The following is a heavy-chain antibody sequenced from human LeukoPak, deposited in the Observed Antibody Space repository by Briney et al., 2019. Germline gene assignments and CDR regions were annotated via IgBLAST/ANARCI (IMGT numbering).Heavy chain of an antibody. CDR3: ARGPGLLCSGGGCYRGGAFDY. V-gene: IGHV1-8*01. Sequence: ASVKVSCKASGYTFTSYDINWVRQATGQGLEWMGWVYPNSGNTVYAQTFQGRVTITSNNSIRTAYMELNSLRSDDTAVDYCARGPGLLCSGGGCYRGGAFDYWGQGTPVTVSS. D-gene: IGHD2-15*01. J-gene: IGHJ4*02. CDR2: VYPNSGNT. CDR1: GYTFTSYD.